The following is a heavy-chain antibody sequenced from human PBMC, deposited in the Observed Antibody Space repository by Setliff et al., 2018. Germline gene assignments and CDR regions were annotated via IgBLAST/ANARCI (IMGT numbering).Heavy chain of an antibody. D-gene: IGHD3-10*01. CDR3: ARVRSYGSGNYYYYYYDMDV. Sequence: SETLSLTCAVSGGSISSSNWWSWVRQPPGKGLEWIGEIYHSGSTNYNPSLKSRVTISVDTSKNQFSLKLSSVTAADTALYYCARVRSYGSGNYYYYYYDMDVWGQGTTVTVSS. J-gene: IGHJ6*02. CDR1: GGSISSSNW. CDR2: IYHSGST. V-gene: IGHV4-4*02.